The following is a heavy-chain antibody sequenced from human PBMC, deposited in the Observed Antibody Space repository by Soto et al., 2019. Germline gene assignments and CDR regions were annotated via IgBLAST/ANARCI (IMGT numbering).Heavy chain of an antibody. CDR3: ARLNGYCISSSCHGHYAMDV. CDR1: GGSISSYY. CDR2: IYNCVLI. J-gene: IGHJ6*02. D-gene: IGHD2-2*01. V-gene: IGHV4-39*01. Sequence: PSETLSLTCTVSGGSISSYYWSWIRQPPGKGLDWFGSIYNCVLIYYNSSLNSRVTVSVDTSKYQFSLKVTFVTVADTAVYYCARLNGYCISSSCHGHYAMDVWGQGTTVTVSS.